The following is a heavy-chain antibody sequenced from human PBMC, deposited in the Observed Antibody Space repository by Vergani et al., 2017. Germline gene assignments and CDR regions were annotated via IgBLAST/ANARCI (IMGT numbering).Heavy chain of an antibody. CDR3: ARRYNWNYCFDY. V-gene: IGHV4-59*01. J-gene: IGHJ4*02. D-gene: IGHD1-7*01. CDR1: GGSISSYY. Sequence: QVQLQESGPGLVKPSETLSLTCTVSGGSISSYYWSWIRQPPGKGLEWIGYIYYSGSTNYNPSLKSRVTISVDTSKNQFSLKLSSVTAADTAVYYCARRYNWNYCFDYWGQGTLVTVSS. CDR2: IYYSGST.